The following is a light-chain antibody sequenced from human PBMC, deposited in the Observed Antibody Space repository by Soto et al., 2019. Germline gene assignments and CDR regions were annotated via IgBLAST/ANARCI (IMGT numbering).Light chain of an antibody. CDR2: DAS. CDR1: QSVSTW. V-gene: IGKV1-5*01. Sequence: DIQMTQSPSTLSASVGDSVTFTCRARQSVSTWLAWYQQKPGNAPKLLIYDASRLESGVPSRFSGSGSGTAFTLTISSLQPDDFATYYCQQYHVYNTFGQGTKLEIK. J-gene: IGKJ2*01. CDR3: QQYHVYNT.